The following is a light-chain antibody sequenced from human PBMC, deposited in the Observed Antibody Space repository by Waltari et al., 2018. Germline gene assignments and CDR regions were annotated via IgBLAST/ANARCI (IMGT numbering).Light chain of an antibody. CDR2: EVS. J-gene: IGLJ2*01. Sequence: QSALTQPASVSGSPGQSITISCTGTSSDVGGYNYVSWYQQHPGKAPRLMIYEVSNRPSGVSNPLSGAQSGNTASLSISGHQAEDEADYYCSSYTSSSTLDGVFGGGTKLTVL. CDR1: SSDVGGYNY. V-gene: IGLV2-14*01. CDR3: SSYTSSSTLDGV.